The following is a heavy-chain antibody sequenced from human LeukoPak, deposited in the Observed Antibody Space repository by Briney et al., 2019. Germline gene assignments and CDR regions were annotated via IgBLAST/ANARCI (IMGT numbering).Heavy chain of an antibody. CDR2: TYYSGST. D-gene: IGHD3-16*01. V-gene: IGHV4-39*01. CDR1: GGSISSSSYY. Sequence: SETLSLTCTVSGGSISSSSYYWGWIRQPPGKGLEWIGSTYYSGSTYYNPSLKSRVTISVDTSKNQFSLKLSSVTAADTAVYYCARLRVTPLGFDYWGQGTLVTVSS. J-gene: IGHJ4*02. CDR3: ARLRVTPLGFDY.